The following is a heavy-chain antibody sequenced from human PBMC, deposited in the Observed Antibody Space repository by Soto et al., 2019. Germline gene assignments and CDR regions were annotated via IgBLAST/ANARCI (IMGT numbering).Heavy chain of an antibody. CDR2: ISSDESST. CDR1: GFTFNSYW. CDR3: ARVEYCDSTSCFSYFDL. D-gene: IGHD2-2*01. V-gene: IGHV3-74*01. Sequence: EVQLVESGGGLVQPGGSLRLSCAASGFTFNSYWMHWVRQAPGKGLVWVSRISSDESSTTYADSVKGRFTISRDNAKNMLYLQMNSLRAEDTAVYFCARVEYCDSTSCFSYFDLWGRGTLVTVS. J-gene: IGHJ2*01.